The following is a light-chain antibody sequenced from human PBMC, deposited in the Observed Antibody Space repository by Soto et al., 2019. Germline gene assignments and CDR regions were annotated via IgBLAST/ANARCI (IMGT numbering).Light chain of an antibody. CDR3: QQYNAWPRP. V-gene: IGKV3-15*01. CDR1: QSVSSK. CDR2: GAS. Sequence: EIVLTQSPASLSVSPGERATLSCRASQSVSSKLAWFQQKPGQAPGLLIYGASTRATGIPARFSGSGSETEFTLTISSLQSEDFAVYYCQQYNAWPRPFGQGTRVEIK. J-gene: IGKJ1*01.